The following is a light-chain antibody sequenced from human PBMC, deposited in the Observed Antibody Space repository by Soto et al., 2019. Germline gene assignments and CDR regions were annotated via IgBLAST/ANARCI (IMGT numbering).Light chain of an antibody. Sequence: QPVLTQSPSASASLGASVKLTCTLSSGHSNYAIAWHQQQPEKGPRFLMKLNSDGSLNKGDGIPDRFSASSSGAERYLTISSLQSEDEADYYCQTWGTGIVVFGGGTKVTVL. CDR2: LNSDGSL. J-gene: IGLJ2*01. V-gene: IGLV4-69*01. CDR1: SGHSNYA. CDR3: QTWGTGIVV.